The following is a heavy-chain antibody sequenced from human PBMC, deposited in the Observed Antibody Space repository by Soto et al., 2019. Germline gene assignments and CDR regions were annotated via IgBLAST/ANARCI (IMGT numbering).Heavy chain of an antibody. Sequence: SETLSLTCAVSGGSIISSNWWSWVRQPPGKGLEWIGKIYHSGSTNYNPSLKSRVTISVDKSKNQFSLKLSSVTAADTAVYYCARDLAVADPRVYYYGMDVWGQGTTVTVSS. J-gene: IGHJ6*02. CDR1: GGSIISSNW. V-gene: IGHV4-4*02. CDR2: IYHSGST. D-gene: IGHD6-19*01. CDR3: ARDLAVADPRVYYYGMDV.